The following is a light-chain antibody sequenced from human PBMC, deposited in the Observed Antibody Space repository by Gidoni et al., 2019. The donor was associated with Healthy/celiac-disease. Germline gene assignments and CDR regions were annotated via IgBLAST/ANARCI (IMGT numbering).Light chain of an antibody. CDR2: GAS. CDR1: QSVSSSY. CDR3: QQYGSSPVI. V-gene: IGKV3-20*01. J-gene: IGKJ5*01. Sequence: IVLTQSPGTLSLSPGERASLSCRASQSVSSSYLAWYQQKPGQAPRLLIYGASSRATGIPDRFSGSGSGTDFTLTISRLEPEDFAVYYCQQYGSSPVIFGQXTRLEIK.